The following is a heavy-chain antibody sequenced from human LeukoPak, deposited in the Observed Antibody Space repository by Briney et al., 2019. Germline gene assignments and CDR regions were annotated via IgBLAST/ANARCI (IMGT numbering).Heavy chain of an antibody. V-gene: IGHV4-59*01. CDR1: GGSISSYF. CDR2: IHYSGNT. Sequence: SETLSLTCTVSGGSISSYFWSWIRQPPGKGLEWIGCIHYSGNTNHNPSLKSRVTISVDTSKNHFSLKLTSVTAADTAVYYCARRFDSWGQGTLVTVSS. J-gene: IGHJ4*02. CDR3: ARRFDS.